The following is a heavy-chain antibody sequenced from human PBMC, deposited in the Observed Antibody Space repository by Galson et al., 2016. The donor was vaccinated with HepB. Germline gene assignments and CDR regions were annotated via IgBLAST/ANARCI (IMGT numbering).Heavy chain of an antibody. CDR2: IWYDGSDK. D-gene: IGHD6-13*01. V-gene: IGHV3-33*01. CDR1: GFTFSSYG. Sequence: SLRLSCAASGFTFSSYGMHWVRQAPGKGLEWVAVIWYDGSDKYYADSVKGRFTISRDNSKNTLYLQMNSLRAEDTAVYYCARSGREAAGFDYWGQGTLVTVSP. CDR3: ARSGREAAGFDY. J-gene: IGHJ4*02.